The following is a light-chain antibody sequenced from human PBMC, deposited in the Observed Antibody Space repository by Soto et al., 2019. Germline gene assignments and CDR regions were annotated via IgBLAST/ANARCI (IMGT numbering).Light chain of an antibody. V-gene: IGLV1-44*01. CDR1: NSNIGSHT. CDR2: TNN. Sequence: QSVLTQSPSASGTPGQRVTISCSGTNSNIGSHTVNWYQQLPGTAPTLLMYTNNQRPSGVPDRFSGSKSGTSASLAISGLQSEDEADYYCSVWDASLSNWVFGGGTKLTVL. CDR3: SVWDASLSNWV. J-gene: IGLJ3*02.